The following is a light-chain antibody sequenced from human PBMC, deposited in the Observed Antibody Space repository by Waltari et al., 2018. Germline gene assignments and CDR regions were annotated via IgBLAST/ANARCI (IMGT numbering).Light chain of an antibody. CDR3: SSYAGSVV. CDR1: SSDIGSYNV. Sequence: SSDIGSYNVVSWYQHHPGKAPKLLIYGVNNRPSGVSNRFSGSKSGNTASLTIAGLQAEDEADYYCSSYAGSVVFGGGTKLTVL. J-gene: IGLJ3*02. CDR2: GVN. V-gene: IGLV2-23*02.